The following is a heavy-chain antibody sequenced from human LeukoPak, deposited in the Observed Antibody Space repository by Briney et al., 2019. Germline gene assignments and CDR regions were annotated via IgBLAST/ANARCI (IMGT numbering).Heavy chain of an antibody. CDR3: ARALFGGWYRYFDY. CDR2: IIPIFGTA. D-gene: IGHD6-19*01. V-gene: IGHV1-69*13. Sequence: ASVKVSCTASGGTFSSYAISWVRQAPGQGLEWMGGIIPIFGTANYAQEFQGRVTITADESTSTAYMELSSLRSEDTAVYYCARALFGGWYRYFDYWGQGTLVTVSS. J-gene: IGHJ4*02. CDR1: GGTFSSYA.